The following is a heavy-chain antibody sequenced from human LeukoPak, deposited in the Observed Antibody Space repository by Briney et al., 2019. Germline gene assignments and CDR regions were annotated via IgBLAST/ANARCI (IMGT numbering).Heavy chain of an antibody. CDR1: GFTFSSYE. J-gene: IGHJ6*04. CDR3: AELGITMIGGV. V-gene: IGHV3-48*03. Sequence: GSLRLSCAASGFTFSSYEMNWVRQAPGKGLEWVSNISSSGSTIYYADSVKGRFTISRDNAKNSLYLQMNSLRAEDTAVYYCAELGITMIGGVWGKGTTVTISS. CDR2: ISSSGSTI. D-gene: IGHD3-10*02.